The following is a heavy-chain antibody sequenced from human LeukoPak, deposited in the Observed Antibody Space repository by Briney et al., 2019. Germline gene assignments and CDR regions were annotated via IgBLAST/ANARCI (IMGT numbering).Heavy chain of an antibody. CDR1: GFTFSSYD. Sequence: GGSLRLSCAASGFTFSSYDMSWIRQAPGKGLEWVSEISGSDESTKCVDSVKGRFTISRDNSKNTLYLLLNSLRVDDTAVYYCANRRLGRGTFDIWGQGTMVTVSS. CDR2: ISGSDEST. D-gene: IGHD7-27*01. V-gene: IGHV3-23*01. CDR3: ANRRLGRGTFDI. J-gene: IGHJ3*02.